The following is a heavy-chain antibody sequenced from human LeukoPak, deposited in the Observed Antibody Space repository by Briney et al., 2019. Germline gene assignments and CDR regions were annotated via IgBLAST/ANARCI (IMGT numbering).Heavy chain of an antibody. J-gene: IGHJ4*02. Sequence: ASVKVSCKASGGTFSSYAISRVRQAPGQGLEWMGGIIPIFGTANYAQKFQGRVTITTDESTSTAYMELSSLRSEDTAVYYCARDRAGRFGVVQFDYWGQGTLVTVSS. CDR3: ARDRAGRFGVVQFDY. CDR1: GGTFSSYA. V-gene: IGHV1-69*05. CDR2: IIPIFGTA. D-gene: IGHD3-3*01.